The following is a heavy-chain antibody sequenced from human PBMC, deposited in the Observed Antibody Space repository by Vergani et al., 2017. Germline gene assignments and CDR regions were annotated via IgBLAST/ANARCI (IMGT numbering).Heavy chain of an antibody. CDR2: IYYSGST. CDR1: GGSISSSSYY. CDR3: AKAFKVLLWAFDI. V-gene: IGHV4-39*01. J-gene: IGHJ3*02. Sequence: QLQLQESGPGLVKPSETLSLTCTVSGGSISSSSYYWGWIRQPPGKGLEWIGSIYYSGSTYYNPSLKSRVTISVDTSKNQFSLKLSSVTAADTAVYYCAKAFKVLLWAFDIWGQGTMVTVSS. D-gene: IGHD3-10*01.